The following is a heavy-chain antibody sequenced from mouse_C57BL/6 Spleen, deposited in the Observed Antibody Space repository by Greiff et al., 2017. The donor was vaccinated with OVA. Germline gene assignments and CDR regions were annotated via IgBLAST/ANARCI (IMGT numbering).Heavy chain of an antibody. V-gene: IGHV1-69*01. CDR3: ARGNWYYYAMDY. D-gene: IGHD4-1*01. CDR2: IDPSDSYT. J-gene: IGHJ4*01. Sequence: VQLQQPGAELVMPGASVKLSCKASGYTFTSYWMHWVKQRPGQGLEWIGEIDPSDSYTNYNQKFKGKSTLTVDKSSSTAYMQLSSLTSEDSAVYYCARGNWYYYAMDYWGQGTSVTVSS. CDR1: GYTFTSYW.